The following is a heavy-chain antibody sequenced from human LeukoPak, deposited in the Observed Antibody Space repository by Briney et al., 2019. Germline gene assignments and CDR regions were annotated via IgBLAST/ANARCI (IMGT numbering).Heavy chain of an antibody. CDR3: ARGRLSDYGDYPHFDY. V-gene: IGHV4-34*01. CDR2: INHSGST. J-gene: IGHJ4*02. CDR1: GFTFSSYS. Sequence: GSLRLSCAASGFTFSSYSMNWVRQAPGKGLEWIGEINHSGSTNYNPSLKSRVTISVDTSKNQFSLKLSSVTAADTAVYYCARGRLSDYGDYPHFDYWGQGTLVTVSS. D-gene: IGHD4-17*01.